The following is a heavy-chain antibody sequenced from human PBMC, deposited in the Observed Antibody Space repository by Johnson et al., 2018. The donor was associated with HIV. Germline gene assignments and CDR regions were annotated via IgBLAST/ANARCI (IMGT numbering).Heavy chain of an antibody. CDR1: GFIFSSYG. D-gene: IGHD4/OR15-4a*01. CDR2: IWYDGSNK. Sequence: QMQLVESGGGVVQPGRSLRLSCAASGFIFSSYGMHWVHQAPGKGLEWVAVIWYDGSNKYYADSVKGRFTISRDNSKNTLYLQMNSLRADDTAVYYCVRDDYSFHIWGRGTLVTVSS. J-gene: IGHJ3*02. V-gene: IGHV3-33*01. CDR3: VRDDYSFHI.